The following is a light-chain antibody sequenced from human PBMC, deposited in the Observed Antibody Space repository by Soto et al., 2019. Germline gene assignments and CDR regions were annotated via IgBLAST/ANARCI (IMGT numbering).Light chain of an antibody. CDR3: QTWGTGKGV. V-gene: IGLV4-69*01. Sequence: QPVLTQSPSASASLGASVKLTCTLSSGHSSYAIAWHQQQPEKGPRYLMKLNSDGSHSKGDGIPDRFSGSSSGAERYLTISSLKSADEADYYWQTWGTGKGVFGGGTKLTVL. J-gene: IGLJ2*01. CDR2: LNSDGSH. CDR1: SGHSSYA.